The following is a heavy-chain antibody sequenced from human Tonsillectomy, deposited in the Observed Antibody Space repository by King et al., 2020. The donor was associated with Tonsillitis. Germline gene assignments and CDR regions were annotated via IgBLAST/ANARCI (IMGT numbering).Heavy chain of an antibody. CDR2: INPSGGST. V-gene: IGHV1-46*03. J-gene: IGHJ4*02. CDR3: ARDYDSSGYFWSWRFDY. D-gene: IGHD3-22*01. Sequence: VQLVESGAEVKKPGASVKVSCTASGYTFTSHYMHWVRQAPGQGLEWMGIINPSGGSTSYAQKFQGRVTMTRDTCTSTVYMELSSLRSEDTAMYYCARDYDSSGYFWSWRFDYWGQGTLVTVSS. CDR1: GYTFTSHY.